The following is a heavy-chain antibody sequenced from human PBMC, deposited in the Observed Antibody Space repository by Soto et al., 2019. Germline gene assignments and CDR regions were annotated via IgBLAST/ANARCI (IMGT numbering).Heavy chain of an antibody. CDR1: GGTFSSYA. D-gene: IGHD3-22*01. J-gene: IGHJ6*02. CDR3: ARDELGYYYDSSGLYGMDV. Sequence: QVQLVQSGAEVKKPGSSVKVSCKASGGTFSSYAISWVRQAPGQGLAWMGGIIPIFGTANYAQKFQGRVTITADESTSTAYMELSSLRSEDTAVYYCARDELGYYYDSSGLYGMDVWGQGTTVTVSS. CDR2: IIPIFGTA. V-gene: IGHV1-69*01.